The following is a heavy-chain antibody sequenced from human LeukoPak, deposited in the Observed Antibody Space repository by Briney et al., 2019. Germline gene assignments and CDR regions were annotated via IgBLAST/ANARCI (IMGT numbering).Heavy chain of an antibody. Sequence: SSETLSLTCIVSGGSMSDYFWSWIRQPPGEGLEWIGYIYYSGSTTYNPSLKSRVTISVNTSKNQFSLKLSSVTAADTAVYYCASVRYYYDSSGYYASWFDPWGQGTLVTVSS. CDR1: GGSMSDYF. V-gene: IGHV4-59*08. J-gene: IGHJ5*02. CDR2: IYYSGST. D-gene: IGHD3-22*01. CDR3: ASVRYYYDSSGYYASWFDP.